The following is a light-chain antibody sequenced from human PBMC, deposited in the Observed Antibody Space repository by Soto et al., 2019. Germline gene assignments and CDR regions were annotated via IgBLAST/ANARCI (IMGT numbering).Light chain of an antibody. Sequence: QSALTQPRSVSGSPGQSVTVSCTGTSSDVGRYNSVSWYQQLPGKAPKLMIYDVNKRPSGVPDRFSGSKSGNTASLTISGLQAEDEADYYCCSYAGSYSVVFGGGTQLTVL. CDR1: SSDVGRYNS. V-gene: IGLV2-11*01. CDR3: CSYAGSYSVV. CDR2: DVN. J-gene: IGLJ2*01.